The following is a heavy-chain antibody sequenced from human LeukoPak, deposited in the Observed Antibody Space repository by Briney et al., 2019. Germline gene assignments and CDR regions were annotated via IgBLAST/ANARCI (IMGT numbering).Heavy chain of an antibody. Sequence: GGSLRLSCAASGFTFSSYAMSWVRQAPGKGLEWVSTISGSGDTTYYADSVKGRFTISRDNSKNTLYLQMNSLRAEDTAVYYCARARGDDYGDYETFDYWGQGTLVTVSS. CDR1: GFTFSSYA. J-gene: IGHJ4*02. CDR3: ARARGDDYGDYETFDY. D-gene: IGHD4-17*01. V-gene: IGHV3-23*01. CDR2: ISGSGDTT.